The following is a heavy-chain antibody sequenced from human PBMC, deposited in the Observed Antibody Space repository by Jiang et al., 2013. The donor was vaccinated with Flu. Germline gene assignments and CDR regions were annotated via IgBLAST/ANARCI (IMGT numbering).Heavy chain of an antibody. J-gene: IGHJ4*02. Sequence: QLLESGGGVFQPGGSLRLSCAASGFTFSRFGMHWVRQAPSKGLEWVAFILHDGSNGEYADSVKGRFTISRDNSRNTLYLQMNSLRAEDTAVYYCAQDSQWCAHSWGQGTLVTVSS. V-gene: IGHV3-30*02. CDR3: AQDSQWCAHS. CDR2: ILHDGSNG. CDR1: GFTFSRFG. D-gene: IGHD2-15*01.